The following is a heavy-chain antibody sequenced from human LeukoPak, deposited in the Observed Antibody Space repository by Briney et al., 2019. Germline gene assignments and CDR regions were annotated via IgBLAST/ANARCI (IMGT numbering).Heavy chain of an antibody. Sequence: SETLSLTCTVSGGSISSGGYYWSWIRQHPGKGLEWIGYIYYSGSTYYNPSLKSRVTISVDTSKNQFSLKLSSVTAADTAVYYCARVSGGSYDYWGQGTLVTVSS. J-gene: IGHJ4*02. CDR1: GGSISSGGYY. CDR2: IYYSGST. CDR3: ARVSGGSYDY. D-gene: IGHD4-23*01. V-gene: IGHV4-31*03.